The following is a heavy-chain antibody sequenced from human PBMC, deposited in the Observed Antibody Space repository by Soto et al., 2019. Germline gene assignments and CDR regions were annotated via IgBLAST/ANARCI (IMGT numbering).Heavy chain of an antibody. CDR2: IWYDGSNK. V-gene: IGHV3-33*01. J-gene: IGHJ6*02. Sequence: GGSLRLSCAASGFTFSSYGMHWVRQAPGKGLEWVAVIWYDGSNKYYTDSVKGRFTISRDNSKNTLYLQMNSLRAEDTAVYYCARAPMVRGVIGIIPYYYGMDVWGQGTTVTVSS. CDR3: ARAPMVRGVIGIIPYYYGMDV. CDR1: GFTFSSYG. D-gene: IGHD3-10*01.